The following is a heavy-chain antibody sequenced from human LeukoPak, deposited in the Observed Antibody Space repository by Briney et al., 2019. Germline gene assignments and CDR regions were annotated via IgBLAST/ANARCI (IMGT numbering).Heavy chain of an antibody. V-gene: IGHV4-59*12. D-gene: IGHD2-15*01. J-gene: IGHJ5*02. CDR2: IYYSGST. CDR1: GGSISSYY. CDR3: ARDSMVAATVKWFDP. Sequence: SETLSLTCTVSGGSISSYYWSWIRQPPGKGLEWIGYIYYSGSTNYNPSLKSRVTISVDTSKNQFSLKLSSVTAADTAVYYCARDSMVAATVKWFDPWGQGTLVTVSS.